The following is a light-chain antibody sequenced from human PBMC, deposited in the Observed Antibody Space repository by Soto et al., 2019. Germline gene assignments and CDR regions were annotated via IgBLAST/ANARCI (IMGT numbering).Light chain of an antibody. CDR2: SNN. CDR1: SSNIGSNT. CDR3: AAWDDNLNGPV. Sequence: QSVLTQPPSASGTPGQRVIISCYGSSSNIGSNTVNWYHQLPGTTPKLLIYSNNHRPSGVPDRFSGSKTGTSASLAISGRQSEDEADYYCAAWDDNLNGPVFGGGTQLTVL. J-gene: IGLJ2*01. V-gene: IGLV1-44*01.